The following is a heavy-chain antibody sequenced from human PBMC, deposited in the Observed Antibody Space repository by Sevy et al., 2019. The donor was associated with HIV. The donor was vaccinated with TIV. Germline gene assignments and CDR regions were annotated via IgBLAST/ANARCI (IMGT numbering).Heavy chain of an antibody. CDR1: GYTFTSYG. V-gene: IGHV1-18*01. J-gene: IGHJ4*02. CDR3: ARDLGGYYDSSGYYPIDY. Sequence: ASVKVSCKASGYTFTSYGISWVRQAPGQGLEWMGWISAYIGNTYYAQKLQGRVTMTTDTSTSTAYMELRSLRSDDTAVYYWARDLGGYYDSSGYYPIDYWGQGTLVTVSS. D-gene: IGHD3-22*01. CDR2: ISAYIGNT.